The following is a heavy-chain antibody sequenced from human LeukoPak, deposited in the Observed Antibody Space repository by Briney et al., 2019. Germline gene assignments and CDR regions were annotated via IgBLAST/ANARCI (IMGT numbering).Heavy chain of an antibody. V-gene: IGHV3-48*01. CDR2: ISSSSSTI. CDR1: GFTFSSYG. Sequence: PGGSLRLSCAASGFTFSSYGMTWVRQAPGKGLEWVSYISSSSSTIYYADSVKGRFTISRDNAKNSLYLQLNSLRTEDTALYYCAKGKNTGSYLSHVDYWGQGTLVTVSS. J-gene: IGHJ4*02. CDR3: AKGKNTGSYLSHVDY. D-gene: IGHD3-10*01.